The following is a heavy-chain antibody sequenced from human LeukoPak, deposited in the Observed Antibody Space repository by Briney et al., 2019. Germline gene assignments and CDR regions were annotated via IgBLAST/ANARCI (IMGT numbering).Heavy chain of an antibody. Sequence: SETLSLTCAVYGGSFSGYYWSWIRQPPGKGLEWIGEINHSGSTNYNPSLKSRVTISVDTSKNQFSLKLSSVTAADTAVYYCARSRPGRLSGSYKLAGGRVLSPYYYYGMDVWGQGTTVTVSS. CDR2: INHSGST. CDR3: ARSRPGRLSGSYKLAGGRVLSPYYYYGMDV. V-gene: IGHV4-34*01. J-gene: IGHJ6*02. D-gene: IGHD1-26*01. CDR1: GGSFSGYY.